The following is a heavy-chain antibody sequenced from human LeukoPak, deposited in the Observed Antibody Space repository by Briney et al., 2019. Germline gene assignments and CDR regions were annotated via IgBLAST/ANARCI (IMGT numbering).Heavy chain of an antibody. CDR1: GGSMSGYY. CDR3: ARGSGYHYFDY. V-gene: IGHV4-59*01. CDR2: ISYSGST. J-gene: IGHJ4*02. Sequence: PSETLSLTCTVSGGSMSGYYWTWIRQPPGKGLEWIGYISYSGSTNYNPSLKSRANISVDTSKNHFSLNLSSVTAADTAVYYCARGSGYHYFDYWGQGTLVTVSS. D-gene: IGHD3-22*01.